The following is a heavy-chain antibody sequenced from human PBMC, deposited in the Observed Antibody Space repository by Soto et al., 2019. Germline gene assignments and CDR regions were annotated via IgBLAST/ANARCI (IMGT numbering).Heavy chain of an antibody. J-gene: IGHJ4*02. D-gene: IGHD3-22*01. Sequence: SVTLSLTCTVSGGSISSGGYYWSWIRQHPGKGLEWIGYIYYGGSTYYNPSLKSRVTISVDTSKNQFSLKLSSVTAADTAVYYCARDNYYDSSGPQWGQGTLVTVS. CDR3: ARDNYYDSSGPQ. CDR2: IYYGGST. CDR1: GGSISSGGYY. V-gene: IGHV4-31*03.